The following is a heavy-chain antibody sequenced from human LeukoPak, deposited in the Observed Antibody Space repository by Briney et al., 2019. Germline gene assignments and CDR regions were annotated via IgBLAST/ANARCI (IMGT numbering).Heavy chain of an antibody. CDR2: INPNSGGT. CDR1: GYTFTGYY. Sequence: GASVKVSCKASGYTFTGYYMHWVRQAPGQGLEWMGRINPNSGGTNYAQKFQGRVTMTRDTSISTAYMELSRLRSDDTAVYYCATTIIIAARHSGFDYWGQGTLVTVSS. CDR3: ATTIIIAARHSGFDY. J-gene: IGHJ4*02. V-gene: IGHV1-2*06. D-gene: IGHD6-6*01.